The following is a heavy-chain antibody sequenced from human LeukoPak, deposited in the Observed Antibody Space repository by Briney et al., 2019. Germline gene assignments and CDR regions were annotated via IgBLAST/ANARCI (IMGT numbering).Heavy chain of an antibody. CDR3: AKVYYDNSGYLDY. CDR1: GFTFSGHT. Sequence: GGSLRLSCAASGFTFSGHTMNWVRQAPGKGLEWVSAISGSGGSTYYADSVKGRFTISRDDSKNTLYLQMNSLRAEDTAVYYRAKVYYDNSGYLDYWGQGTLVTLSS. J-gene: IGHJ4*02. D-gene: IGHD3-22*01. CDR2: ISGSGGST. V-gene: IGHV3-23*01.